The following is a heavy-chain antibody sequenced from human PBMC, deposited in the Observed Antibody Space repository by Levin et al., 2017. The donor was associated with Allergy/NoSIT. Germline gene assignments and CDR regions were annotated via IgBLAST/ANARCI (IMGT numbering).Heavy chain of an antibody. J-gene: IGHJ6*02. D-gene: IGHD5/OR15-5a*01. CDR2: ISYRGVT. CDR3: ARDRIIVSGGNDYYYGMDG. Sequence: AGGSLRLSCSVSGGSVSSGTYYWSWIRRPPGKGLEWIGYISYRGVTRYNPSLKSRVTISVDTSKNEFSLKVTSVTAADTAVYYCARDRIIVSGGNDYYYGMDGWGQGTTVIVSS. V-gene: IGHV4-61*01. CDR1: GGSVSSGTYY.